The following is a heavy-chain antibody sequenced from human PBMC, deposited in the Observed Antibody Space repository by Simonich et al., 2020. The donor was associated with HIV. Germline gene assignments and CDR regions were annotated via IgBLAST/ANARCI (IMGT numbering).Heavy chain of an antibody. J-gene: IGHJ4*02. CDR3: ERRDRELILYFDY. Sequence: QVQLQQWGAGLLKPSETLSLTCAVYGGSFSGYYWSWIRQPPGKGLEWIGEINHSGITNYKSSLNSRATISVDKSKNQFSLKLSSVTAADTAIYYCERRDRELILYFDYWGQGNLVTVSS. V-gene: IGHV4-34*01. D-gene: IGHD3-3*01. CDR1: GGSFSGYY. CDR2: INHSGIT.